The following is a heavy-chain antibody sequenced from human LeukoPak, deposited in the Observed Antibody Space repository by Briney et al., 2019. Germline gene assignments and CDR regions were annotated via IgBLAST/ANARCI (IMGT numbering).Heavy chain of an antibody. J-gene: IGHJ4*02. V-gene: IGHV3-48*03. Sequence: GGSLRLSCAASGFTFSSYEMNWVRQAPGKGLEWVSYISSSGSTIYYADSVRGRFTISRDNAKNSLYLQMNSLRAEDTAIYYCATSPGELEFDYWGQGTLVTVSS. CDR3: ATSPGELEFDY. CDR2: ISSSGSTI. CDR1: GFTFSSYE. D-gene: IGHD1-1*01.